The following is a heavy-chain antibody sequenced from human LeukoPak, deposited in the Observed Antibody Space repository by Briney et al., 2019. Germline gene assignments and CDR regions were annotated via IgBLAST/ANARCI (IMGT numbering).Heavy chain of an antibody. CDR1: GFTFDDYA. CDR2: ISGDGGST. Sequence: GGSLRLSCAASGFTFDDYAMHWVRQAPGKGLEWVSLISGDGGSTYYVDSVKGRFTISRDNSKNSLYLQMNSLRTEDTALYYCAKDYSLFPSSWFDPWGQGTLVTVSS. V-gene: IGHV3-43*02. CDR3: AKDYSLFPSSWFDP. D-gene: IGHD2-21*01. J-gene: IGHJ5*02.